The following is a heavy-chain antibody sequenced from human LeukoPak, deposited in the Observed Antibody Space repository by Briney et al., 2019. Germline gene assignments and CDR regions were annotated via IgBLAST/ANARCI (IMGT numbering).Heavy chain of an antibody. CDR2: ISGSGGST. CDR1: GFTFSSYA. V-gene: IGHV3-23*01. CDR3: ASPSDAAMVINAFDI. Sequence: GGSLRLSCAASGFTFSSYAMSWVRQAPGKGLEWVSAISGSGGSTYYADSVKGRFTISRDNSKNTLYLQMNSLRAEDTAVYYCASPSDAAMVINAFDIWGQGTMVTVSS. J-gene: IGHJ3*02. D-gene: IGHD5-18*01.